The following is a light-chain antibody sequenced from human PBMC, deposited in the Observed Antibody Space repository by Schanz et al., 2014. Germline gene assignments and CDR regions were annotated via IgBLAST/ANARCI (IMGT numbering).Light chain of an antibody. CDR3: QQYGSSPRVYT. CDR2: WAS. Sequence: DIVMTQSPDSLAVSLGERATINCKSSQSVLYTSNNKNFLAWYQHKPGQPPKLLIYWASTRESGVPDRFSGSGYGTDFTLTISSLQAEDVAVYYCQQYGSSPRVYTFGQGTKLEIK. J-gene: IGKJ2*01. V-gene: IGKV4-1*01. CDR1: QSVLYTSNNKNF.